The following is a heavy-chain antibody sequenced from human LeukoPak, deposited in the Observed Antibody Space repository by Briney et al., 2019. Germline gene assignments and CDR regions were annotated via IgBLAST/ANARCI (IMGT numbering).Heavy chain of an antibody. CDR3: AKDWAFRGCDCYPHPAFDY. D-gene: IGHD2-21*02. CDR1: GFTFSSYS. V-gene: IGHV3-21*01. J-gene: IGHJ4*02. Sequence: GGSLRLSCAASGFTFSSYSMNWVRQAPGKGLEWVSSISNSNNYIYYADSEKGRFTISRDNAKNSLYLQMKSLRAEDTAVYYCAKDWAFRGCDCYPHPAFDYWGQGTLVTVSS. CDR2: ISNSNNYI.